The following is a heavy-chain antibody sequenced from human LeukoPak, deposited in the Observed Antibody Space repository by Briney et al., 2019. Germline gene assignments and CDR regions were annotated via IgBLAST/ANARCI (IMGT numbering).Heavy chain of an antibody. CDR2: VRFDGNEK. J-gene: IGHJ4*02. V-gene: IGHV3-30*02. D-gene: IGHD2-8*02. CDR1: GFTFSYYG. CDR3: ATYRQVLLPFES. Sequence: GGSLRLSCAASGFTFSYYGMHWVRQAPGKGLEWVGFVRFDGNEKYYADSVKGRFTISRDTSRNTLYLQMNSLRAEDTAIYYCATYRQVLLPFESWGQGTLVTVSS.